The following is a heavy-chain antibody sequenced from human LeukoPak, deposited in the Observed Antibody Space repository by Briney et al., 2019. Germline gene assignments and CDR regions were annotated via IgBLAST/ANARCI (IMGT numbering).Heavy chain of an antibody. CDR3: TTDYYDRPYYYYGMDV. CDR1: GFTFSNAW. Sequence: PGGSLRLSCAASGFTFSNAWMSWVRQAPGKGLEWVGRIKSKIDGGTTDYAAPVKGRFTISRDDSKNTLYLQMNSLKTEDTAVYYCTTDYYDRPYYYYGMDVWGHGTTVTVSS. J-gene: IGHJ6*02. D-gene: IGHD3-22*01. CDR2: IKSKIDGGTT. V-gene: IGHV3-15*01.